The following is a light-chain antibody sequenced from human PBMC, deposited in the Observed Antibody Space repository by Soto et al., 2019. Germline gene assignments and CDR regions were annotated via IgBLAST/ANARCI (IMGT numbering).Light chain of an antibody. CDR1: QSVRSNY. Sequence: EIVLTQSPGTLSLSPGERATLSCRASQSVRSNYFAWYQQKPGQAPRLLIYNSSTRATGIPDRFSGSVSGKDFTLTISRLEPEDFALYYCQQYRDLPQTFGQGTQVEIK. CDR2: NSS. CDR3: QQYRDLPQT. V-gene: IGKV3-20*01. J-gene: IGKJ1*01.